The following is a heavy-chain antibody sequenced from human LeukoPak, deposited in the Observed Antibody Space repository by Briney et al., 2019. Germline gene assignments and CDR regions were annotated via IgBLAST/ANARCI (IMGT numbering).Heavy chain of an antibody. V-gene: IGHV3-64D*06. Sequence: GGSLRLSCSASGFTFTSHVMHWVRQAPGKGLQYVSGISMNVQTTYYAGSVKGRFTISRDSSRNTVYLQMNSLTAEDTAVYYCVREGLERRTNFDYWGQGTLVSVSS. J-gene: IGHJ4*02. CDR3: VREGLERRTNFDY. CDR1: GFTFTSHV. CDR2: ISMNVQTT. D-gene: IGHD1-1*01.